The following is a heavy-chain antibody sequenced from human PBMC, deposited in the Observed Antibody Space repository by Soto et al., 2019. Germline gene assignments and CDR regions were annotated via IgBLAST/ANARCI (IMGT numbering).Heavy chain of an antibody. CDR1: GFTFSSYA. J-gene: IGHJ4*02. V-gene: IGHV3-23*01. CDR3: AKEYGSSGSYPDY. Sequence: EVQLLESGGGLVQPGGSLRLSCAASGFTFSSYAMTWVRQAPGKGLEWVSVISGRGGSTYFADSVKGRFTISRDKSKNTLYLQMSSLRAEDTALYYCAKEYGSSGSYPDYWGQGTLVTVSS. CDR2: ISGRGGST. D-gene: IGHD3-22*01.